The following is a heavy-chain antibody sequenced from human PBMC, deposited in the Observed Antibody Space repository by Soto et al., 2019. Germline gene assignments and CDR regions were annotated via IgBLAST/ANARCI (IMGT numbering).Heavy chain of an antibody. V-gene: IGHV3-7*05. J-gene: IGHJ5*02. CDR2: IKQDGSEN. Sequence: VQLVESGGGLVQPGGSLRLSCAASGFTFSSYWMSWVRQAPGKGLEWVANIKQDGSENYYVDSVKGRFTISRDNAKNSLYLQMNSLRAEDTAVYYCAREGEGNWFDPWGQGTLVTVSS. CDR1: GFTFSSYW. CDR3: AREGEGNWFDP. D-gene: IGHD3-16*01.